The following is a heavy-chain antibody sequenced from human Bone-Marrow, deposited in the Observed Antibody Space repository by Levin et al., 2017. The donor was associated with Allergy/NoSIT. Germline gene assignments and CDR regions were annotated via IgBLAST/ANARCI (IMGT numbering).Heavy chain of an antibody. J-gene: IGHJ3*02. CDR1: GFTFSSYG. Sequence: GESLKISCAASGFTFSSYGMHWVRQAPGKGLEWVAVISYDGSNKYYADSVKGRFTISRDNSKNTLYLQMNSLRAEDTAVYYCAKDMSCSSTSCYKAFDIWGQGTMVTVSS. CDR3: AKDMSCSSTSCYKAFDI. V-gene: IGHV3-30*18. CDR2: ISYDGSNK. D-gene: IGHD2-2*02.